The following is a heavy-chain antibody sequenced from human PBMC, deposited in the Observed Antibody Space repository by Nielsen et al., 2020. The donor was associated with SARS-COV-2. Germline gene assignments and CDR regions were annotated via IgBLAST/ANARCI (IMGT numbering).Heavy chain of an antibody. J-gene: IGHJ6*03. CDR1: GFTFSNYW. Sequence: GGSLRLSCAASGFTFSNYWMHWVRQAPGKGLVWVSRINSDGSSTSYADSVKGRFTISRDNAKNTLYLQMNSLRAEDTAVYYCAREKLEYYDILTGYYRGYYYMDVWGKGTTVTVSS. CDR2: INSDGSST. V-gene: IGHV3-74*01. CDR3: AREKLEYYDILTGYYRGYYYMDV. D-gene: IGHD3-9*01.